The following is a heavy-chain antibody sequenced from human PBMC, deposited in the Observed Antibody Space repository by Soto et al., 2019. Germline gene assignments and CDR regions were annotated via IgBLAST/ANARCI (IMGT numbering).Heavy chain of an antibody. Sequence: LRLSCAASGFTFSSYAMSWVRQAPGKGLEWVSAISGSGGSTYYADSVKGRFTISRDNSKNTLYLQMNSLRAEDTAVYYCAKWRIGPGAFDIWGQGTMVTVSS. CDR2: ISGSGGST. J-gene: IGHJ3*02. CDR3: AKWRIGPGAFDI. D-gene: IGHD2-15*01. CDR1: GFTFSSYA. V-gene: IGHV3-23*01.